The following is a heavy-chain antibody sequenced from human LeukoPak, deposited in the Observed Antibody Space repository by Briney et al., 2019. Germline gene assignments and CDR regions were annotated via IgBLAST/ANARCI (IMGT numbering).Heavy chain of an antibody. J-gene: IGHJ4*02. CDR1: GFTFSDYY. D-gene: IGHD3-10*01. Sequence: GGSLRLSCAASGFTFSDYYMSWIRQAPGRGLEWVSYISSSGSTIYYADSVKGRFTISRDNAKNSLYLQMNSLRAEDTAIYYCAKESLLLRGPLLIYYFDFWGQGTLVTVSS. V-gene: IGHV3-11*01. CDR3: AKESLLLRGPLLIYYFDF. CDR2: ISSSGSTI.